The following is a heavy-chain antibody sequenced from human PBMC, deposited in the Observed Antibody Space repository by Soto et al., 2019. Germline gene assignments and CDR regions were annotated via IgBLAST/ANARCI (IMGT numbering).Heavy chain of an antibody. CDR3: ARDEGAYYYDSSGSPPGAFDI. CDR2: ISAYNGNT. CDR1: GYTFTSYG. D-gene: IGHD3-22*01. J-gene: IGHJ3*02. Sequence: ASVKVSCKASGYTFTSYGISWVRQAPGQGLEWMGWISAYNGNTNYAQKLQGRVTMTTDTSTSTAYMELRSLRSYDTAVYYCARDEGAYYYDSSGSPPGAFDIWGQGTMVTVSS. V-gene: IGHV1-18*04.